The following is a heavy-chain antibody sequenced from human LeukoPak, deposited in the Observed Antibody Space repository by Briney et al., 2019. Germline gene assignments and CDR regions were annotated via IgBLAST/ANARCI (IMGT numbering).Heavy chain of an antibody. CDR2: IYYSGST. Sequence: SDTLSLTCTVSGGSISSGDYYWSWIRQPPGKGLEWIGYIYYSGSTYYNPSLKSRVTISVDTSKNQFSLKLSSVTAADTAVYYCAREGPTSTFDYWGQGTLVTVSS. CDR1: GGSISSGDYY. CDR3: AREGPTSTFDY. V-gene: IGHV4-30-4*02. J-gene: IGHJ4*02.